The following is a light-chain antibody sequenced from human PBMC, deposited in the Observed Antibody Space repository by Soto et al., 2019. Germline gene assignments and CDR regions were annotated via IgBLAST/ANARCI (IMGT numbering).Light chain of an antibody. CDR1: PAISHD. V-gene: IGKV1-17*01. J-gene: IGKJ2*01. CDR2: PAS. CDR3: LQHDTYPYA. Sequence: DIQMTQSPSSLSVSVGDRVTITCRASPAISHDLGWYQQKPGQAPKRLIYPASSLQSGVTSRFSGSGSGTEFTLTISSLQPEDFATYYCLQHDTYPYAFGQGTKLEIK.